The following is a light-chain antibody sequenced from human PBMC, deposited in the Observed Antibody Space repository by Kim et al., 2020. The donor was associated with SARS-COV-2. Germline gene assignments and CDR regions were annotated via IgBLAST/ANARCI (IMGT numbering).Light chain of an antibody. CDR1: SLRTYY. CDR2: GKN. V-gene: IGLV3-19*01. CDR3: NSRDKSGDHVV. J-gene: IGLJ2*01. Sequence: SSELTQDHAVSVALGQTVTITCQGDSLRTYYASWYQQKPGQAPRLVIYGKNNRPSGIPDRFSGSSSGNTASLTVTGAQAVDEADYYCNSRDKSGDHVVFG.